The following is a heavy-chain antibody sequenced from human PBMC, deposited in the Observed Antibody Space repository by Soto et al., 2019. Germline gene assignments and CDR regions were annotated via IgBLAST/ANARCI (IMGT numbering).Heavy chain of an antibody. J-gene: IGHJ6*02. CDR1: GGTFSSYA. V-gene: IGHV1-69*06. CDR3: ARASYRSRTYSNYYGMDV. CDR2: IIPIFGTA. Sequence: SVKVSCKASGGTFSSYAISWVRQAPGQGLEWMGGIIPIFGTANYAQKFQGRVTITADKSTSTAYMELSSLRSEDTAVYYCARASYRSRTYSNYYGMDVWGQGSTVTVSS. D-gene: IGHD3-10*01.